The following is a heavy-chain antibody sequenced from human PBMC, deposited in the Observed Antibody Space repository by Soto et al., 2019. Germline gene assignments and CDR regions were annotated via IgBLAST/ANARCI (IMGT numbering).Heavy chain of an antibody. V-gene: IGHV1-8*01. CDR1: GYTFTSYD. D-gene: IGHD6-19*01. CDR3: AREFGEWLVLDY. J-gene: IGHJ4*02. Sequence: GASVKVSCKASGYTFTSYDINWVRQATGQRLEWMGWMNPNSGNTGYAQKFQGRVTITRDTSMSTAYMELSSLRSEDTAVYYCAREFGEWLVLDYWGQGTLVTVSS. CDR2: MNPNSGNT.